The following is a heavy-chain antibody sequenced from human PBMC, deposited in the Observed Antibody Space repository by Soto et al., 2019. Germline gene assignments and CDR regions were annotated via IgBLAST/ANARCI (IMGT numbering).Heavy chain of an antibody. CDR2: INHSGST. CDR1: GGFFSGYY. CDR3: ARRGTMVRGVIITNSGYYYGMDV. D-gene: IGHD3-10*01. Sequence: SEALSVTCAVSGGFFSGYYWSWSRQPPGKGLEWIGEINHSGSTNYNPSLKSRVTISVDTSKNQFSLKLSSVTAADTAVYYCARRGTMVRGVIITNSGYYYGMDVWGQGTTVT. J-gene: IGHJ6*02. V-gene: IGHV4-34*01.